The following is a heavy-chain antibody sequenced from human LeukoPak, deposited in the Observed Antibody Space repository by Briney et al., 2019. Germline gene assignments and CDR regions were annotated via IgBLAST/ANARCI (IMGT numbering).Heavy chain of an antibody. CDR3: TRDSWIAGSFLGGGDY. D-gene: IGHD2-15*01. Sequence: GGSLRLSCSASGFNFADYAMSWVRQAPGKGLEWVGFIRSKSFGETTEYVASVRGRFIISRDNSKSIAYLQMNSLRTEDTAMYYCTRDSWIAGSFLGGGDYWGQGTLVTVSS. CDR1: GFNFADYA. V-gene: IGHV3-49*04. CDR2: IRSKSFGETT. J-gene: IGHJ4*02.